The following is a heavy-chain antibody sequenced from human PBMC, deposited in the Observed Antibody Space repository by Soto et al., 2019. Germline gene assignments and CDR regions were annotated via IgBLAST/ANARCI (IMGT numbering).Heavy chain of an antibody. CDR1: GGSISTGDYY. J-gene: IGHJ4*02. CDR2: IYYSGST. D-gene: IGHD4-17*01. Sequence: QVQLQESGPGLVKPSQTLSLTCTVSGGSISTGDYYWTWIRQHPGKGLEWIGYIYYSGSTYYNPSLKSRVTISVDTSKNQFSLKLSSVTAADTAVYYCARGLSVTLFDNWGQGTLVTVYS. CDR3: ARGLSVTLFDN. V-gene: IGHV4-31*03.